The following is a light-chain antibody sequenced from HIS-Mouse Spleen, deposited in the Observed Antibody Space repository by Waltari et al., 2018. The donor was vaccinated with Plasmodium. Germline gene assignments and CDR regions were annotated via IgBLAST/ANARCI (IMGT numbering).Light chain of an antibody. Sequence: EIVMTQSPATLSVSPGERATLSSRASQSVSSNLAWYQQKPGQAPRLLIYGASTRATGIPARFSGSGSGTEFTLTISSMQSEDFAVYYCQQYNNWPPEVTFGQGTKVEIK. J-gene: IGKJ1*01. CDR2: GAS. CDR1: QSVSSN. CDR3: QQYNNWPPEVT. V-gene: IGKV3-15*01.